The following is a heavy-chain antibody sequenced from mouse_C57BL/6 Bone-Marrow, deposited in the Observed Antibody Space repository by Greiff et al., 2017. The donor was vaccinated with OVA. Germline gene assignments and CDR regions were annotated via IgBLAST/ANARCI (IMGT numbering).Heavy chain of an antibody. Sequence: QVQLQQPGAELVKPGASVKLSCKASGYTFTNYWMHWVKQRPGQGLEWIGMIHPNSGSTNYNEKFKSKATLTVDKSSSTAYMQLSSLTSEDSAVYYCALIPYYAMDYWGQGTSVTVSS. CDR2: IHPNSGST. V-gene: IGHV1-64*01. CDR1: GYTFTNYW. J-gene: IGHJ4*01. CDR3: ALIPYYAMDY.